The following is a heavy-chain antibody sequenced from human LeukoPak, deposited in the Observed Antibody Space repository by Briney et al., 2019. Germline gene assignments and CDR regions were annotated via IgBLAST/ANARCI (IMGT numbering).Heavy chain of an antibody. CDR3: ARGRWLQSRVTTYWYFDL. V-gene: IGHV4-34*01. D-gene: IGHD5-24*01. CDR2: INHSGNT. J-gene: IGHJ2*01. Sequence: SETLSLTCAVYGSFRGYYWSWIRQPPGKGLEWLGEINHSGNTNYNPSLKSRVTMSVDTSKNQFSLKLSSVTGADTAVYYCARGRWLQSRVTTYWYFDLWGRGTLVTVSS. CDR1: GSFRGYY.